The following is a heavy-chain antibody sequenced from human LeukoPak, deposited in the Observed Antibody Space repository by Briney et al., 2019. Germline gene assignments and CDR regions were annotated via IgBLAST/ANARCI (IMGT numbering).Heavy chain of an antibody. J-gene: IGHJ4*02. Sequence: ASVKVSCKASGYTFTSYGISWVRQAPGQGLEWMGWTSAYNGNTNYAQKLQGRVTITADESTSTAYMELSSLRSEDTAVYYCATKEYCSSTSCYFPIDYWGQGTLVTVSS. V-gene: IGHV1-18*01. D-gene: IGHD2-2*01. CDR2: TSAYNGNT. CDR1: GYTFTSYG. CDR3: ATKEYCSSTSCYFPIDY.